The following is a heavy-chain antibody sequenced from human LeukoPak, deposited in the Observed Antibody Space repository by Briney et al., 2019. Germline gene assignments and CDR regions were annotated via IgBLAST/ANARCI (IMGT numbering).Heavy chain of an antibody. Sequence: GGSLRLSCAASGFTFSGYNMNWVRQAPGKGLEYVSAITSNGGSTYYADSVKGRFTISRDNSKNTLYLQMSSLRVEDTAVYYCVKGRCSGSSCYGGDYWGQGTLVTVSS. CDR2: ITSNGGST. V-gene: IGHV3-64D*06. D-gene: IGHD2-2*01. CDR1: GFTFSGYN. J-gene: IGHJ4*02. CDR3: VKGRCSGSSCYGGDY.